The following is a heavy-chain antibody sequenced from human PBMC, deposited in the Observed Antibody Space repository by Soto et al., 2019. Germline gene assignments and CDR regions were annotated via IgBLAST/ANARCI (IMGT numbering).Heavy chain of an antibody. J-gene: IGHJ4*02. Sequence: QVQLQESGPGLVKPSETLSLTCTVSGGSIISYYWSWIRQPPGKGLEWIGYIYYSGSTNYNPSLKSRVTISVDTSKNQFSLKLSSVTAAHTAVYYCAKLRGWSVDYWGQGTLVTVSS. CDR1: GGSIISYY. D-gene: IGHD3-10*01. CDR2: IYYSGST. CDR3: AKLRGWSVDY. V-gene: IGHV4-59*08.